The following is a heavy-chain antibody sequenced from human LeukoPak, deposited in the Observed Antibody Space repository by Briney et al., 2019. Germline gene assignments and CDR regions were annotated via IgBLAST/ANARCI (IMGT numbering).Heavy chain of an antibody. CDR2: ISYDGSNK. V-gene: IGHV3-30*18. D-gene: IGHD6-13*01. J-gene: IGHJ6*02. CDR3: AKDGGIAAAALYGGNYYYYYGMDV. Sequence: PGGSLRLSCAASGFTFSSYGMHWVRQAPGKGLEWVAVISYDGSNKYYVDSAKGRFTISRDNSKNTLYLQMNSLRAEDTAVYYCAKDGGIAAAALYGGNYYYYYGMDVWGQGTTVTVSS. CDR1: GFTFSSYG.